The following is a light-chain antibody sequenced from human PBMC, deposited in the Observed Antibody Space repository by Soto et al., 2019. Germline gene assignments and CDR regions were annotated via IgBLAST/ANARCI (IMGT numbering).Light chain of an antibody. CDR3: TSYTSSSTPHV. J-gene: IGLJ1*01. Sequence: QSVLTQPASVSGSPGQSITISRAGTSSDVGGYTYVSWYQQHPGKAPKLMIYDVSNWPSGVSNRFSGSKSGNTASLTISGLQAEDEADYYCTSYTSSSTPHVFGGGTKVTVL. V-gene: IGLV2-14*01. CDR1: SSDVGGYTY. CDR2: DVS.